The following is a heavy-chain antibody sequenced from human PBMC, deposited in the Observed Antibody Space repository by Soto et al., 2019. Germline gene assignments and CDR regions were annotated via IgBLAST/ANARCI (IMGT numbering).Heavy chain of an antibody. D-gene: IGHD1-1*01. Sequence: QVRLHQWGAGLLKPSETLSLTCTLSGGSFSNYYWTWIRQPPGKGLEWIGEILQTGSSNYNPSLGSHVPISIGTSKNQFSLNLTSVTAADASVSYCARHAGISTTGYWGQGTQGTVSS. CDR2: ILQTGSS. CDR3: ARHAGISTTGY. J-gene: IGHJ1*01. V-gene: IGHV4-34*12. CDR1: GGSFSNYY.